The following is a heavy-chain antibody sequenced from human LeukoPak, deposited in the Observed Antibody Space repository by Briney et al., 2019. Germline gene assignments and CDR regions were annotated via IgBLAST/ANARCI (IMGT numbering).Heavy chain of an antibody. CDR2: LYSGTST. CDR1: GFTFSTNY. CDR3: ARVGDHFVWYLDL. D-gene: IGHD3-3*02. J-gene: IGHJ2*01. Sequence: QPGGSLRLSCAASGFTFSTNYMNWVRQAPGKGLEWVSILYSGTSTYYADSVEGRFTISRDSSKNTLFLQMNGLRAEDTAVYYCARVGDHFVWYLDLWGRGTLVTVSS. V-gene: IGHV3-53*01.